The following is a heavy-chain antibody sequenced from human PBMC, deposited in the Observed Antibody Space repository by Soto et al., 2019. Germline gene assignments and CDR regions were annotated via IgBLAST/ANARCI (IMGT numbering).Heavy chain of an antibody. CDR2: IYYSGST. J-gene: IGHJ4*02. Sequence: SETLSLTCTVSGGSVSSSSCYWGWIRQPPGKGLEWIGSIYYSGSTYYADSVKGRFTISRDNSKNTLYLQMNSLRAEDTAVYYCARSVAAAGTRIFDYWGQGTLVTVSS. CDR1: GGSVSSSSCY. CDR3: ARSVAAAGTRIFDY. V-gene: IGHV4-39*07. D-gene: IGHD6-13*01.